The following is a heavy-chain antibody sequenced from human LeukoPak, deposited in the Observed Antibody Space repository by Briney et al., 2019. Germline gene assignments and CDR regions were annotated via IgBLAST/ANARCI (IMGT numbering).Heavy chain of an antibody. CDR2: ISGSGGST. Sequence: GGSLRLSCAASGFTFSSYAMRWVRQAPGKGLEWVSAISGSGGSTYYADSVKGRFTISRDNSKNTLYLQMNSLRADDTAVYYCAKAPVLAGLVYQLPQLPYGMDVWGQGTTVTVSS. CDR3: AKAPVLAGLVYQLPQLPYGMDV. J-gene: IGHJ6*02. D-gene: IGHD2-2*01. V-gene: IGHV3-23*01. CDR1: GFTFSSYA.